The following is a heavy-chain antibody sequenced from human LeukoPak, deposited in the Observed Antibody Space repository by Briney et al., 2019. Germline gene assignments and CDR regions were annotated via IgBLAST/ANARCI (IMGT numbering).Heavy chain of an antibody. CDR2: INSDGSST. Sequence: PGGSLSLSCAASGFTFSSYWMRWVRQVPGKGLVWVPRINSDGSSTNYADSVKGRFTISRDNAKNSLYLQMNSLRAEDTAVYYCAREVWTGFDYWGQGTLVIVSS. CDR3: AREVWTGFDY. V-gene: IGHV3-74*01. D-gene: IGHD1-14*01. CDR1: GFTFSSYW. J-gene: IGHJ4*02.